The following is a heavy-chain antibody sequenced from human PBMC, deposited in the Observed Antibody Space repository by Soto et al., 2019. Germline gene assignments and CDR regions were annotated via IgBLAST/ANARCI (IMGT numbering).Heavy chain of an antibody. Sequence: GGSLRLSCAASGFTFSGHAMHWVRQTPGEGLEWVARISYDGSSEVYGDSVRGRFTVSRDNSKNTLFLQMSSLRPEDTAVYYCLAEVGPRKFDCWGLGTLVTVSS. CDR2: ISYDGSSE. CDR3: LAEVGPRKFDC. V-gene: IGHV3-30*03. J-gene: IGHJ4*02. D-gene: IGHD1-26*01. CDR1: GFTFSGHA.